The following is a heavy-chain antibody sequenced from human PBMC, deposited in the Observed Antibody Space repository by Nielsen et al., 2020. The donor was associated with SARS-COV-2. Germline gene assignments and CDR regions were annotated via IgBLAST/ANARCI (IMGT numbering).Heavy chain of an antibody. Sequence: SETLSLTCTVSGGSISSGGYYWSWIRQPPGKGLEWIGSIYYSGSTYYNPSLKSRVTISVDTSKNQFSLKLSSVTAADTAVYYCARGLHYYDSSGYHFDYWGQGTLVTVSS. CDR2: IYYSGST. D-gene: IGHD3-22*01. CDR3: ARGLHYYDSSGYHFDY. J-gene: IGHJ4*02. V-gene: IGHV4-39*07. CDR1: GGSISSGGYY.